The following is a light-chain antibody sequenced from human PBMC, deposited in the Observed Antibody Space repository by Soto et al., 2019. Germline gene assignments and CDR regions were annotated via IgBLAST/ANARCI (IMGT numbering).Light chain of an antibody. CDR2: GAS. Sequence: EIVMTQSPATLSVSPGERATLSCRASQSVSSNLAWYQQKPGQAPRLLIYGASTRATGIPARFSGSGSGTEFTLTISSLQSGDFAVYYCQQYNNWPETFGQGTRWIS. J-gene: IGKJ1*01. CDR1: QSVSSN. CDR3: QQYNNWPET. V-gene: IGKV3-15*01.